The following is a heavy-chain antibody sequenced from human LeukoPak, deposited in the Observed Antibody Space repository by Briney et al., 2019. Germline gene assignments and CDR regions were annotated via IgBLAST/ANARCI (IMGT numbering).Heavy chain of an antibody. CDR3: ARGIVVVPGVFDP. D-gene: IGHD2-15*01. Sequence: ASVKVSCKASGYTFTSYAMHWVRQAPGQRLEWMGWINAGNGNTKYSQKFQDRVTITRDTSASTAYMELSSLRSEDTAVYYCARGIVVVPGVFDPWGQGTLVTVSS. CDR1: GYTFTSYA. V-gene: IGHV1-3*01. J-gene: IGHJ5*02. CDR2: INAGNGNT.